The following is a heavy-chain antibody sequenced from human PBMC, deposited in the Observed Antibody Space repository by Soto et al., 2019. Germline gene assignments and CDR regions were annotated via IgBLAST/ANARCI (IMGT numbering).Heavy chain of an antibody. CDR1: GDSVSSNSAA. V-gene: IGHV6-1*01. D-gene: IGHD3-16*01. CDR2: TYYRSKWYR. Sequence: SQTLSLTCAISGDSVSSNSAAWSWIRQSPSRGLKWLGRTYYRSKWYRGYAVSVKSRITINPDTSKNQFSLQLNSVTPEDTAVYYCARGHDGYVDNWGQGTLVTVSS. CDR3: ARGHDGYVDN. J-gene: IGHJ4*02.